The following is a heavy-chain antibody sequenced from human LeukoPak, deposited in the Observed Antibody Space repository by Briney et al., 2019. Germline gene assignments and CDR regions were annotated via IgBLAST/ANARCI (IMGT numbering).Heavy chain of an antibody. Sequence: SETLSLTCTVSGGSISSYYWSWMRQPPGKGLEWIGYIYYSGSTNYNPSLKSRVTISVDTSKNQFSLKLSSVTAADTAVYYCARRRYCSSTSCYRGAFDIWGQGTMVTVSS. J-gene: IGHJ3*02. V-gene: IGHV4-59*12. CDR3: ARRRYCSSTSCYRGAFDI. D-gene: IGHD2-2*02. CDR2: IYYSGST. CDR1: GGSISSYY.